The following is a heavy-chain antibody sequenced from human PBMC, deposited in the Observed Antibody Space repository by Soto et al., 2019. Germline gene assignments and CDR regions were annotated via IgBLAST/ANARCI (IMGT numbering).Heavy chain of an antibody. CDR1: GFTFSSYG. CDR2: IWYDGSNK. V-gene: IGHV3-33*01. Sequence: GGSLRLSFAASGFTFSSYGMHWVRQAPGKGLEWVAVIWYDGSNKYYADSVKGRFTISRDNSKNTLYLQMNSLRAEDTAVYYCARERDAFDIWGQGTMVTVSS. J-gene: IGHJ3*02. CDR3: ARERDAFDI.